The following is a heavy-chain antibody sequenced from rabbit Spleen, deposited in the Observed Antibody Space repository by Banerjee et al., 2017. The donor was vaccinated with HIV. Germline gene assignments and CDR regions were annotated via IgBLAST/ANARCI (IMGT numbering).Heavy chain of an antibody. CDR3: ARDTYDDYGDYWGSYDFTL. V-gene: IGHV1S36*01. J-gene: IGHJ4*01. Sequence: QEQLVESGGGLVTPGGSLTLTCKASGFDFSSYGVSWVRQAPGKGLEWIGYIDPIFGSAYYASWVNGRFSISRENTQNTVDLKMTSLTAADTATYFCARDTYDDYGDYWGSYDFTLWGPGTLVTVS. D-gene: IGHD2-1*01. CDR2: IDPIFGSA. CDR1: GFDFSSYG.